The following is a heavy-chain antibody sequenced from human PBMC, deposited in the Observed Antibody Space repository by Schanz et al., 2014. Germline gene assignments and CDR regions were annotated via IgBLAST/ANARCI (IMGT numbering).Heavy chain of an antibody. J-gene: IGHJ2*01. CDR1: GFTVSSNY. D-gene: IGHD2-21*01. CDR3: AKGQGAVINNWYFDL. CDR2: IYGGST. Sequence: EVQLVESGGGLVQPGGSLRLSCAASGFTVSSNYMSWVRQAPGKGLEWVSFIYGGSTYYTDSVKGRFTISRDNSKNTLYLQMNSLRAEDTAVYYCAKGQGAVINNWYFDLWGRCTLVTVSS. V-gene: IGHV3-66*01.